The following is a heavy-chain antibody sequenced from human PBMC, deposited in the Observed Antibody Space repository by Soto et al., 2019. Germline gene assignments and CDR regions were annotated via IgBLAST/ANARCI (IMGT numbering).Heavy chain of an antibody. Sequence: SETLSLTCAVSGGSISSGGYSWSWIRQPPGKGLEWIGYIYHSGSTYYNPSLKSRVTISVDRSRNQFSLKLSSVTAADTAVYYCARAHGSGWGAFDIWGQGTMVTVS. J-gene: IGHJ3*02. V-gene: IGHV4-30-2*01. CDR2: IYHSGST. CDR3: ARAHGSGWGAFDI. D-gene: IGHD3-10*01. CDR1: GGSISSGGYS.